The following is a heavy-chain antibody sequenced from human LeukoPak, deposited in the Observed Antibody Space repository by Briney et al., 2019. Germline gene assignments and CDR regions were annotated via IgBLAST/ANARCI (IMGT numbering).Heavy chain of an antibody. CDR3: ARGLRNYGNDY. V-gene: IGHV4-34*01. J-gene: IGHJ4*02. Sequence: SETLSLTCAVYGRSFSGYYWSWIRQPPGKGLEWIGEINHSGSTNYNPSLKSRVTISVDTSKNQFSLKLSSVTAADTAVYYCARGLRNYGNDYWGQGTLVTVSS. CDR2: INHSGST. D-gene: IGHD4-17*01. CDR1: GRSFSGYY.